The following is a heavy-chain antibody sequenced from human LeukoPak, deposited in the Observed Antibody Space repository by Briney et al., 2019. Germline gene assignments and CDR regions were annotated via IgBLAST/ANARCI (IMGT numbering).Heavy chain of an antibody. CDR1: GGSISSYY. D-gene: IGHD6-19*01. CDR3: ARDQGIAVPKYYYYYYMDV. V-gene: IGHV4-4*07. Sequence: SETLSLACTVSGGSISSYYWSWIRQPAGKGLEWIGRIYTSGSTNYNPSLKSRVTMSVDTSKNQFSLKLSSVTAADTAVYYCARDQGIAVPKYYYYYYMDVWGKGTTVTVSS. CDR2: IYTSGST. J-gene: IGHJ6*03.